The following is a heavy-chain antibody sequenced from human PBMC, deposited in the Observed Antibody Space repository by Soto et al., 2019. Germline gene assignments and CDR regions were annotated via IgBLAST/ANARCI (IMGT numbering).Heavy chain of an antibody. CDR1: GFSFRTYT. CDR3: AKARCTTTDCYVPDY. D-gene: IGHD1-26*01. V-gene: IGHV3-23*01. Sequence: GGSLRLSCAASGFSFRTYTMSWVRQAPGKGLEWLSVISGSGGSPSYADSVQGRFVISRDNARNTLYLHMNSLGAEDTAMYYCAKARCTTTDCYVPDYWGRGTLVTVSS. CDR2: ISGSGGSP. J-gene: IGHJ4*02.